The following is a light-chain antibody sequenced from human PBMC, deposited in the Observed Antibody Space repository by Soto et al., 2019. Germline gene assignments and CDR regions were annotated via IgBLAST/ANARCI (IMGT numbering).Light chain of an antibody. CDR3: QHRSTWPRT. Sequence: EIVLTQSPATLSLSPGEVATLSCRASQSVSSSLVWYQQKPGQAPQLLIYDASNRATGIPARFSGSGSGTDFTLTISSLEPEDSAVYYCQHRSTWPRTFGGGTKVEI. CDR1: QSVSSS. J-gene: IGKJ4*01. V-gene: IGKV3-11*01. CDR2: DAS.